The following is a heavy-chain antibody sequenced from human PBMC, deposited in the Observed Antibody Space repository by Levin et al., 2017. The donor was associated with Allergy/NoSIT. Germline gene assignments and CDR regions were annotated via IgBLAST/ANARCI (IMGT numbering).Heavy chain of an antibody. J-gene: IGHJ4*02. CDR3: ARDPAAWELPNDY. CDR2: ISNDGSTT. Sequence: GESLKISCAASGFTFSNYWMHWVRQAPGKGLVWVSRISNDGSTTSYADSVRGRSTISRDNAKNTLYLQMNSLRDEDTAVYYCARDPAAWELPNDYWGQGTLVTVSS. V-gene: IGHV3-74*01. CDR1: GFTFSNYW. D-gene: IGHD1-26*01.